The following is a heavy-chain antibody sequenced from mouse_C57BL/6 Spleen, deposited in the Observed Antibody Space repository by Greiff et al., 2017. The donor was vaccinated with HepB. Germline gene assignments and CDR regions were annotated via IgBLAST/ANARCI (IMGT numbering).Heavy chain of an antibody. V-gene: IGHV1-82*01. CDR3: ARESELGEAWFAY. CDR2: IYPGDGDT. Sequence: VQLQQSGPELVKPGASVKISCKASGYAFSSSWMNWVKQRPGKGLEWIGRIYPGDGDTNYNGKFKGKATLTADKSSSTAYMQLSSLTSEDSAVYFCARESELGEAWFAYWGQGTLVTVSA. J-gene: IGHJ3*01. CDR1: GYAFSSSW. D-gene: IGHD4-1*01.